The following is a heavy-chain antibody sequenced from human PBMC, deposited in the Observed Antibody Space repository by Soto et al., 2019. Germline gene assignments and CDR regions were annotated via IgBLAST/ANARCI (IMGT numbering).Heavy chain of an antibody. CDR1: GFTFDDYA. J-gene: IGHJ6*04. CDR3: AKEGV. CDR2: ISWNSGSI. Sequence: GGSPRLSCAASGFTFDDYAMHWVRQAPGKGLEWVSGISWNSGSIGYADSVKGRFTISRDNAKNSLYLQMNSLRAEDTALYYCAKEGVWGKGTTVTVSS. V-gene: IGHV3-9*01.